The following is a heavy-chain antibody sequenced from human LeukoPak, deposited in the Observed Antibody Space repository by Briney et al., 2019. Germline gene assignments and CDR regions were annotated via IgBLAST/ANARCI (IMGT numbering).Heavy chain of an antibody. Sequence: GGSLRLTCAASGFTFSGYAMSWVRQAPGKGLQRVSTISRSGDNTYYADSVKGRFTISRDNSKNTLYVQMNSLRAEDTAIYYCAKAGANWFDPWGQGTLVTVSS. V-gene: IGHV3-23*01. J-gene: IGHJ5*02. CDR2: ISRSGDNT. CDR1: GFTFSGYA. D-gene: IGHD3-10*01. CDR3: AKAGANWFDP.